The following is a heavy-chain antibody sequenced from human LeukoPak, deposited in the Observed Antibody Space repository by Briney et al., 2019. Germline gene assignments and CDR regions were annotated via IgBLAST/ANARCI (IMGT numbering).Heavy chain of an antibody. V-gene: IGHV3-30*03. Sequence: PGGSLRLSCAASGFTFSSYGMHWVRQAPGKGLEWVAVISYDGSNKYYADSVKGRFTISRDNSKNTLYLQMNSLRAEDTAVYYCARDRGEYYYDSSGFSSWGQGTLVTVSS. D-gene: IGHD3-22*01. CDR1: GFTFSSYG. J-gene: IGHJ4*02. CDR3: ARDRGEYYYDSSGFSS. CDR2: ISYDGSNK.